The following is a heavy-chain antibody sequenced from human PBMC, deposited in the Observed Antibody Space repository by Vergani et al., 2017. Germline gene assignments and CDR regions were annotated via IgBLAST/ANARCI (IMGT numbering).Heavy chain of an antibody. J-gene: IGHJ1*01. CDR2: IRSKAYGGTT. D-gene: IGHD3-22*01. CDR3: ARGYYYDSSALMF. Sequence: EVQLVESGGGLVQPGRSLRLSCTASGFTFGDYAMSWVRQAPGKGLEWVGFIRSKAYGGTTEYAASVKGRFTISRDDSKSIAYLQMNSLRAEDTAVYYCARGYYYDSSALMFGGQGTLVTVSS. CDR1: GFTFGDYA. V-gene: IGHV3-49*04.